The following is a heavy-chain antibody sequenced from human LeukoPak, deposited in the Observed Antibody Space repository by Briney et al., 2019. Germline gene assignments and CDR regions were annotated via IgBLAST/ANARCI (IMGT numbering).Heavy chain of an antibody. Sequence: GGSLRLSCAASGFTFSSYAMHWVRQAPGKGLEWVAVISYDGSNKYYADSVKGRFTISRDNSKNTLYLQMNSLRAEDTAVYYCARDGPEDIPFDYWGQGTLVTVSS. J-gene: IGHJ4*02. CDR2: ISYDGSNK. CDR3: ARDGPEDIPFDY. V-gene: IGHV3-30-3*01. CDR1: GFTFSSYA. D-gene: IGHD2-2*01.